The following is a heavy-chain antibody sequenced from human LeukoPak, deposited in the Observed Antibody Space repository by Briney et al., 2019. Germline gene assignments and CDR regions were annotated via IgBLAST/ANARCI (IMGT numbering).Heavy chain of an antibody. CDR2: IYSGGST. CDR3: ATSLDLDSVGAFDY. D-gene: IGHD1-26*01. Sequence: GGSPRLSCAASGFTVGSTYMSWVRQAPGKGLEWVSLIYSGGSTYYADSVKGSFTISRNSFKNTLYLQMNSLRAEDTAVYYCATSLDLDSVGAFDYWGQGTLVTVSS. CDR1: GFTVGSTY. J-gene: IGHJ4*02. V-gene: IGHV3-66*01.